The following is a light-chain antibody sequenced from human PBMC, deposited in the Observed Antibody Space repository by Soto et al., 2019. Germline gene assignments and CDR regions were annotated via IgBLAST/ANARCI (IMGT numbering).Light chain of an antibody. CDR1: SSNIGSLS. Sequence: QSVLTQPPSASGTPGQRVTISCSGSSSNIGSLSVDWYQHLPGTAPKLLIYSVYQRPSGVPDRFSGSKSGTSASLAISGLQSEDDADYYCAAWNGTLNGLYVFGTGTKVTVL. CDR3: AAWNGTLNGLYV. J-gene: IGLJ1*01. CDR2: SVY. V-gene: IGLV1-44*01.